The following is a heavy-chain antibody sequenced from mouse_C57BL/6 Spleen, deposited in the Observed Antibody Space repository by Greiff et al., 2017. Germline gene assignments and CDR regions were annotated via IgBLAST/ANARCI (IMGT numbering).Heavy chain of an antibody. CDR3: AMGLLYAMDY. CDR2: IYPRSGNT. Sequence: QVHVKQSGAELARPGASVKLSCKASGYTFTSYGISWVKQRTGQGLEWIGEIYPRSGNTYYNEKFKGKATLTADKSSSTAYMELRSLTSEDSAVYFCAMGLLYAMDYWGQGTSVTVSS. V-gene: IGHV1-81*01. CDR1: GYTFTSYG. D-gene: IGHD1-1*01. J-gene: IGHJ4*01.